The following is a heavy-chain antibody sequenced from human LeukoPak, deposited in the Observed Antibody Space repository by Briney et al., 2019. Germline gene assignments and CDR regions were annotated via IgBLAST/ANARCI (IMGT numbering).Heavy chain of an antibody. J-gene: IGHJ4*02. D-gene: IGHD2-15*01. V-gene: IGHV1-69*13. Sequence: ASVKVSCKASGGTFISYAISWVRQAPGQGLEWMGGIIPIFGTANYAQKFQGRVTITADESTSTAYMELSSLRSEDTAVYYCALALRYCSGGSCYSQVSDYWGQGTLVTVSS. CDR2: IIPIFGTA. CDR1: GGTFISYA. CDR3: ALALRYCSGGSCYSQVSDY.